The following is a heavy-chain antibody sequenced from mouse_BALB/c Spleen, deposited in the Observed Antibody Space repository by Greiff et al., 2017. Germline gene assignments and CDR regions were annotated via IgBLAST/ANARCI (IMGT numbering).Heavy chain of an antibody. D-gene: IGHD2-3*01. CDR2: IDPANGNT. CDR3: ARGDGYYAWFAY. V-gene: IGHV14-3*02. CDR1: GFNIKDTY. Sequence: EVQLQESGAELVKPGASVKLSCTASGFNIKDTYMHWAKQRPEQGLEWIGRIDPANGNTKYDPKFQGKATITADTSSNTAYLQLSSLTSEDTAVYYCARGDGYYAWFAYWGQGTLVTVSA. J-gene: IGHJ3*01.